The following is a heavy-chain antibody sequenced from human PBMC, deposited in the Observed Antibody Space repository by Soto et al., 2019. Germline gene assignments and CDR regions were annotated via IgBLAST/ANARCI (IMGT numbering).Heavy chain of an antibody. J-gene: IGHJ4*02. D-gene: IGHD1-1*01. CDR2: ISAHNGNT. Sequence: QVHLVQSGAEVKKPGASVKVSCQGSGYAFTTYGITWVRQAPGQGLEWMGWISAHNGNTNYAPKLQGRVTVTRDTSTSTAYMELRSLTYDDTAVYYCARGRYGDYWGQGALVTVSS. CDR3: ARGRYGDY. CDR1: GYAFTTYG. V-gene: IGHV1-18*01.